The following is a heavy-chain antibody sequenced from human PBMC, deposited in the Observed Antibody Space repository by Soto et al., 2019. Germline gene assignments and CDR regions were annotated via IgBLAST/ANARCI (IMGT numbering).Heavy chain of an antibody. CDR3: ARQTPTTVMADY. V-gene: IGHV5-10-1*01. J-gene: IGHJ4*02. D-gene: IGHD4-17*01. CDR1: GYSFTSYW. Sequence: GESLKISCKGSGYSFTSYWISWVRQMPGKGLEWMGRTDPSDSYTNYSPSFQGHVTISADKSISTAYLQWSSLKASDTAMYYCARQTPTTVMADYWGQGTLVTVSS. CDR2: TDPSDSYT.